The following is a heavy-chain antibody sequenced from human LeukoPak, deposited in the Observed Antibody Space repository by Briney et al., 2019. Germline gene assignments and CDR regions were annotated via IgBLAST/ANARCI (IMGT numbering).Heavy chain of an antibody. D-gene: IGHD3-3*01. CDR2: ISGSGGST. CDR1: GFTFSSYA. V-gene: IGHV3-23*01. CDR3: AKDERYDFWSGYLDY. J-gene: IGHJ4*02. Sequence: GGSLRLSCAASGFTFSSYAMSWVRQAPGKGLEWVSAISGSGGSTYYADSVKGRFTISRDNSKNTLYLQMNSLRAEDTAVYYCAKDERYDFWSGYLDYWGQGTLVTVSS.